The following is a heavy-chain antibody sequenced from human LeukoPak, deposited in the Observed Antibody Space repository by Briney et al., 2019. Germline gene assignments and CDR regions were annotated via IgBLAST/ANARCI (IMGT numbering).Heavy chain of an antibody. CDR3: ARDRTVGYYYYGMDV. CDR2: ISAYNGNT. V-gene: IGHV1-18*01. CDR1: GYTFTSYG. J-gene: IGHJ6*02. Sequence: WASVKVSCKASGYTFTSYGISWVRQAPGQGLEWMGWISAYNGNTNYAQKLQGRVTMTTDTSTSTAYMELSSLRSEDTAVYYCARDRTVGYYYYGMDVWGQGTTVTVSS. D-gene: IGHD3/OR15-3a*01.